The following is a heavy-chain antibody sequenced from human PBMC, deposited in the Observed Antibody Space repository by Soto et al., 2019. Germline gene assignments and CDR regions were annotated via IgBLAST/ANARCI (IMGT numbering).Heavy chain of an antibody. J-gene: IGHJ4*02. V-gene: IGHV1-3*01. D-gene: IGHD3-22*01. CDR2: INAGSGNT. CDR3: ARGSTPFYYDSSGYYSFDY. CDR1: GYTFSTYA. Sequence: ASVKVSCKASGYTFSTYAMHWVRQAPGQRLEWMGWINAGSGNTKYSQKFQGRVTTTRDTSASTAYMELSSLTSEDTALYYCARGSTPFYYDSSGYYSFDYWGQGTLVTVSS.